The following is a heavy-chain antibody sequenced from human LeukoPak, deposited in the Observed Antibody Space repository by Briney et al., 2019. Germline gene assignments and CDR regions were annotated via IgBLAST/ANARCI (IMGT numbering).Heavy chain of an antibody. Sequence: SETLSLTCTVSGGSISSYYWSWIRQPPGKGLEWIGYIYYSGSTNYNPSLKSRVTISVDTSKNQFSLKLSSVTAADTAVYYCARGTIFGVVLDYWGQGTLVTVSS. CDR1: GGSISSYY. V-gene: IGHV4-59*01. CDR3: ARGTIFGVVLDY. D-gene: IGHD3-3*01. J-gene: IGHJ4*02. CDR2: IYYSGST.